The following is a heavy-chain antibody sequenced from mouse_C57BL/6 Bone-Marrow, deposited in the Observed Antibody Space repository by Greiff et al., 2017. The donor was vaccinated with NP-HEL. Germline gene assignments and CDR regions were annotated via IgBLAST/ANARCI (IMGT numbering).Heavy chain of an antibody. D-gene: IGHD1-1*01. Sequence: EVKLVESEGGLVQPGSSMKLSCTASGFTFSDYYMAWVRQVPEKGLEWVANINYDGSSTYYLASLKSRFIISRDNAKNILYLQMSSLKSEDTATYYCARDPYGSRYWYFDVWGTGTTVTVSS. J-gene: IGHJ1*03. CDR1: GFTFSDYY. V-gene: IGHV5-16*01. CDR3: ARDPYGSRYWYFDV. CDR2: INYDGSST.